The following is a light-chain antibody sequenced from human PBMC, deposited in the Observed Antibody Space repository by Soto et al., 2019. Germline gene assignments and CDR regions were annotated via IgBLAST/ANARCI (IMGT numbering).Light chain of an antibody. J-gene: IGLJ1*01. CDR1: SSDVGNYNS. CDR3: HSYDSRLNCYV. Sequence: QSALTQPRSVSGSPGQSVTMSCTGASSDVGNYNSVSWYQQHPGKAPKLIIYDVRKRPSGVPDRFSGSKSDTSASLAITGLQADDEADYYCHSYDSRLNCYVFGTGTKLTVL. V-gene: IGLV2-11*01. CDR2: DVR.